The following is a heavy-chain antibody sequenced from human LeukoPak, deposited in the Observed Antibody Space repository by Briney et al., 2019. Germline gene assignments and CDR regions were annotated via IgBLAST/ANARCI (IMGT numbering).Heavy chain of an antibody. J-gene: IGHJ6*04. CDR1: GFTFTTYW. D-gene: IGHD3-10*02. Sequence: GESLRLSCAASGFTFTTYWMSWVRQPPGKGLEWVANIKQDGTEKYYVDSVKGRFTISRDNAKNSLYLQMNSLRAEDTAVYYCAELGITMIGGVWGKGTTVTISS. V-gene: IGHV3-7*01. CDR2: IKQDGTEK. CDR3: AELGITMIGGV.